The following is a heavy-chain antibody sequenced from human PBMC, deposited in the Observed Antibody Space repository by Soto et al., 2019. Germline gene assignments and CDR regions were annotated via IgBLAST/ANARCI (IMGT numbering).Heavy chain of an antibody. CDR1: GFTFSSYG. J-gene: IGHJ6*02. V-gene: IGHV3-30*18. CDR3: AKDSTVTSLYYYYGMDV. Sequence: QVQLVESGGGVVQPGRSLRLSCAASGFTFSSYGMHWVRQAPGKGLVWVAVISYDGSNKYYADSVKGRFTISRDNSKNTLYLQMNSLRAEDTDVYYCAKDSTVTSLYYYYGMDVLGQGTTVTVSS. D-gene: IGHD4-17*01. CDR2: ISYDGSNK.